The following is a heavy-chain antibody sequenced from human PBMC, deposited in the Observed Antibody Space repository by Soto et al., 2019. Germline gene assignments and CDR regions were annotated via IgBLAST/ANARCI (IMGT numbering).Heavy chain of an antibody. Sequence: GGSLILSCAAYGFTFSSYSMNWVRQAPGKGLEWVSSISSSSSYIYYADSVKGRFTISRDNAKNSLYLQMNSLRAEDTAVYYCAKAARLVPGWFDPWGQGTLVTVSS. V-gene: IGHV3-21*01. D-gene: IGHD6-6*01. CDR3: AKAARLVPGWFDP. J-gene: IGHJ5*02. CDR2: ISSSSSYI. CDR1: GFTFSSYS.